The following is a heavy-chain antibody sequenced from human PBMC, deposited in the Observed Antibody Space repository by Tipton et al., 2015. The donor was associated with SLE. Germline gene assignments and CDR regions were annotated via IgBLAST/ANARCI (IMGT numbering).Heavy chain of an antibody. J-gene: IGHJ4*02. CDR3: ARGDVD. CDR1: GGSISNHH. CDR2: VYSSGSA. Sequence: LRLSCTVSGGSISNHHWSWIRQSTGRGLEWIGRVYSSGSANYNPALISRVSMSVDISKNQFFLTLRSVTAADTAVYFCARGDVDWGQGTLVTVSS. V-gene: IGHV4-4*07. D-gene: IGHD5-24*01.